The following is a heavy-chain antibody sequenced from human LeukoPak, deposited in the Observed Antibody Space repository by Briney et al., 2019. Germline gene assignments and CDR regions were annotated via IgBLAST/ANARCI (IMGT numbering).Heavy chain of an antibody. Sequence: ASVKVSCKASGYTFTGYYMHWVRQAPGQGLEWMGRINPNSGGTNYAQKFQGRVTMTRDTSISTAYMELSSLRSEDTAVYYCARALPGYSGYDPLDYWGQGTLVTVSS. V-gene: IGHV1-2*06. CDR1: GYTFTGYY. J-gene: IGHJ4*02. D-gene: IGHD5-12*01. CDR3: ARALPGYSGYDPLDY. CDR2: INPNSGGT.